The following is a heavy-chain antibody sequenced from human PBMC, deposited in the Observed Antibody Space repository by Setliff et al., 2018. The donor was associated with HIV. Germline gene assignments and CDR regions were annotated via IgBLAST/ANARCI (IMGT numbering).Heavy chain of an antibody. J-gene: IGHJ6*02. CDR1: GGSISSGDYY. V-gene: IGHV4-30-4*08. CDR2: IYYSGST. D-gene: IGHD2-15*01. Sequence: SETLSLTCTVSGGSISSGDYYWSWIRQPPGKGLEWIGYIYYSGSTYYNPSLKSRVTISVDTSKNQFSLKLSSVTAADTAVYYCARDSVVKPGGMDVWGPGTTVTVSS. CDR3: ARDSVVKPGGMDV.